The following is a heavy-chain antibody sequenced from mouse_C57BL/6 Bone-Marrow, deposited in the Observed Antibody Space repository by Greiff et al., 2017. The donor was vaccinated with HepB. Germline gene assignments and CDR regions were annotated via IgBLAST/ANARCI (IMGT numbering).Heavy chain of an antibody. CDR3: ARSYEWFYAMEY. CDR1: GYTFTDYY. Sequence: EVQLQQSGPELVKPGASVKISCKASGYTFTDYYMNWVKQSNGKSLEWIGDINPNNGGTSYTQKFKGKATLTVDKSSSTAYMELRSLTSEDSAVYYCARSYEWFYAMEYWGQGTAVTVSS. V-gene: IGHV1-26*01. J-gene: IGHJ4*01. D-gene: IGHD1-1*01. CDR2: INPNNGGT.